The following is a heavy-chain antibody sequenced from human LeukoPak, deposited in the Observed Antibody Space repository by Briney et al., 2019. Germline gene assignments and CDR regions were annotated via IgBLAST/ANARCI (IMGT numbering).Heavy chain of an antibody. D-gene: IGHD2-2*01. J-gene: IGHJ4*02. CDR1: GYTFTGYY. CDR2: INPNSGDT. V-gene: IGHV1-2*02. CDR3: ARSRPYIIVGSGAVFTGFGY. Sequence: ASVKVSCKASGYTFTGYYMHWVRQAPGQGLEWMGWINPNSGDTNYAQKFQGRVTMTRDTSISTAYMELSRLTSDDTAVYYCARSRPYIIVGSGAVFTGFGYWGQGTLVTVSS.